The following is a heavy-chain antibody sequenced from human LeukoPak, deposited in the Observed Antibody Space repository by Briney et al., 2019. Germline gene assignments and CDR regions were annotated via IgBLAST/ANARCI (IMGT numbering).Heavy chain of an antibody. CDR1: GFIFDDYA. D-gene: IGHD6-6*01. Sequence: GGSLRLSCAASGFIFDDYAIHWVRQAPGKGLEWVSGISWNSGSINYADSVKGRFTISRDNAKNSLYLQMNSLRAEDMALYYCAKGQAKHLVPIFHYWGQGTLVTVSS. CDR3: AKGQAKHLVPIFHY. CDR2: ISWNSGSI. V-gene: IGHV3-9*03. J-gene: IGHJ4*02.